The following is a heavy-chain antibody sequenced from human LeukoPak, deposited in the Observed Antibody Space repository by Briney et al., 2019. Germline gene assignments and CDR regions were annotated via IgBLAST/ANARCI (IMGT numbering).Heavy chain of an antibody. CDR1: GYTFTSYG. D-gene: IGHD3-10*01. V-gene: IGHV1-18*01. CDR3: ARVGVSGSGSPWFDP. CDR2: ISAYNGNT. Sequence: ASVKVSCKASGYTFTSYGISWVRQAPGQGLEWMGWISAYNGNTNYAQKLQGRVTVTTDTSTSTAYMELRSLRSDDTAVYYCARVGVSGSGSPWFDPWGQGTLVTVSS. J-gene: IGHJ5*02.